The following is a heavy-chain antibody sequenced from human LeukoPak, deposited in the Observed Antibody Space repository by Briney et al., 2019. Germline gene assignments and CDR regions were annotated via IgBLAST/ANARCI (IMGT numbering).Heavy chain of an antibody. V-gene: IGHV3-23*01. Sequence: GVSLRLSCAASGFTFSSYAMSWVRQAPGKGLEWVSAISGSGGSTYYADSVKGRFTISRDNSKNTLYLQMNSLRAEDTAVYYCAKYSSGWYYFDYWGQGTLVTVSS. J-gene: IGHJ4*02. CDR2: ISGSGGST. CDR1: GFTFSSYA. D-gene: IGHD6-19*01. CDR3: AKYSSGWYYFDY.